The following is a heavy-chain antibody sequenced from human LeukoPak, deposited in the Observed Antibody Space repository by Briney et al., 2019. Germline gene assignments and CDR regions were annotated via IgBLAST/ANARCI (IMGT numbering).Heavy chain of an antibody. CDR3: ARQWLAFDY. D-gene: IGHD6-19*01. Sequence: GGSLRPSCAASGFTFTSYWMSWVRQAPGKGLEWVANIKQDGSEKNYVDSVKGRFTISRDNAKNSMYLQMNSLRVEDTAVYYCARQWLAFDYWGQGALVTVSS. CDR2: IKQDGSEK. V-gene: IGHV3-7*02. J-gene: IGHJ4*02. CDR1: GFTFTSYW.